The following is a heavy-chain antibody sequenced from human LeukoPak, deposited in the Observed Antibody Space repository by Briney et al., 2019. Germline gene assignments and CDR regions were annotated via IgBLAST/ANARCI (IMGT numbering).Heavy chain of an antibody. Sequence: SEALSLTCAVYGGSFSGYYWSWIRQPPGKGLERIGEINHSGSTNYNPSLKSRVTISVDTSKNQISLKLSSVTAADTAVYYCARGVLGDIVVVPAAIRDYYYGMDVWGQGTTVTVSS. CDR1: GGSFSGYY. CDR3: ARGVLGDIVVVPAAIRDYYYGMDV. J-gene: IGHJ6*02. D-gene: IGHD2-2*02. V-gene: IGHV4-34*01. CDR2: INHSGST.